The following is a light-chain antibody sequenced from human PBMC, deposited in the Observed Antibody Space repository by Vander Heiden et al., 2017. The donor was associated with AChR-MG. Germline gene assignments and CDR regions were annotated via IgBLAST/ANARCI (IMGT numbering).Light chain of an antibody. CDR3: QQFET. J-gene: IGKJ1*01. V-gene: IGKV3-11*01. CDR1: QSVSSY. Sequence: EIVLTQSPATLSLSPGERATLSCRASQSVSSYLAWYQQKPGQAPRLLIYDASNRATGIQDRFSGSGSGTDFTLTISSLEPEDFAGYDCQQFETFGQGTKVEIK. CDR2: DAS.